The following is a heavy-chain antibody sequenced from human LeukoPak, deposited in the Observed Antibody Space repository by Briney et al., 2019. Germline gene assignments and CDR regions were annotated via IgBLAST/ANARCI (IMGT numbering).Heavy chain of an antibody. J-gene: IGHJ5*02. Sequence: SDTLSLTCTVSGRSITSYYWSWPRHPPGKGLGWLAYIYYSGSTKYNPSVKSRVTISVVTCKNQFSLKLSSVTAADTAVYYCARGLGYCGGDCSWWFDPWGQGTLVTVSS. V-gene: IGHV4-59*07. CDR2: IYYSGST. CDR1: GRSITSYY. CDR3: ARGLGYCGGDCSWWFDP. D-gene: IGHD2-21*02.